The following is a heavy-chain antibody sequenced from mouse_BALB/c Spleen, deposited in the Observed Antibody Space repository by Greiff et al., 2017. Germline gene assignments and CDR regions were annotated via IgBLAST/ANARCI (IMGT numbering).Heavy chain of an antibody. J-gene: IGHJ4*01. CDR1: GFAFSSYD. CDR2: ISSGGGST. V-gene: IGHV5-12-1*01. Sequence: EVQVVESGGGLVKPGGSLKLSCAASGFAFSSYDMSWVRQTPEKRLEWVAYISSGGGSTYYPDTVKGRFTISRDNAKNTLYLQMSSLKSEDTAMYYCARHPPYDYEDAMDYWGQGTSVTVSS. D-gene: IGHD2-4*01. CDR3: ARHPPYDYEDAMDY.